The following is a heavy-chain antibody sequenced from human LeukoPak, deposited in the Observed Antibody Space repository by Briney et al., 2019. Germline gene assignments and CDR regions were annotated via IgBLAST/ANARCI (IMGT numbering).Heavy chain of an antibody. CDR2: INPNSGDT. J-gene: IGHJ4*02. CDR3: ARDRGRLLSSDY. Sequence: GASVKVSCKASGYTFTGYYMHWVRQAPGQGLEWMGWINPNSGDTNYAQKFQGRVTMTRDTSISTAYMELSRLRSDDTAVYYCARDRGRLLSSDYWGQGTLVTVSS. V-gene: IGHV1-2*02. CDR1: GYTFTGYY. D-gene: IGHD2-15*01.